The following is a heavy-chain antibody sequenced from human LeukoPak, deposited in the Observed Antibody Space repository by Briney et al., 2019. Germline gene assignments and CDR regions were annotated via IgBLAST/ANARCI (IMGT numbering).Heavy chain of an antibody. D-gene: IGHD5-24*01. CDR3: ARDIQLST. V-gene: IGHV3-30*04. J-gene: IGHJ3*01. CDR2: ISYDGSNK. CDR1: GFTFSSYA. Sequence: PGGSLRLSCAASGFTFSSYAMHWVRQAPGKGLEWVAVISYDGSNKQYVDSVKGRFTISRDDSKNTLYLQMNSLTAEDTAIYYCARDIQLSTWGLGTMVTVSS.